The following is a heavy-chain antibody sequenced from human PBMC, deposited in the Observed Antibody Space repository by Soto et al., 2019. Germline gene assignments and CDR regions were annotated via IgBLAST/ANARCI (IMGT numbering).Heavy chain of an antibody. J-gene: IGHJ4*02. Sequence: SETLSLTCAVSGGSIRGNYWTWIRQPPGKGLEYIGYLYYSGSTNYNPSLKSRVTISVDTSKNQFSLKLSSVTAADTAVYYCARDSDGDYFFDSWGQGTLVTVSS. V-gene: IGHV4-59*01. CDR3: ARDSDGDYFFDS. D-gene: IGHD4-17*01. CDR2: LYYSGST. CDR1: GGSIRGNY.